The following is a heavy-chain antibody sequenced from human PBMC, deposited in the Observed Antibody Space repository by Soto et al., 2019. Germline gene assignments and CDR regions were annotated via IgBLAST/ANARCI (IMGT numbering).Heavy chain of an antibody. Sequence: QVQLQESGPGLVKPSETLSLICIVSSGSISNYNWSWVRQPPGKGLEWMGYIYYSGGTRYNPSLKSRVTISVDTSKNQFSLKVSSVIAADTAVYYCARSGSSDHDDAFDIWGQGTMVTVSS. CDR2: IYYSGGT. CDR3: ARSGSSDHDDAFDI. J-gene: IGHJ3*02. V-gene: IGHV4-59*01. D-gene: IGHD3-22*01. CDR1: SGSISNYN.